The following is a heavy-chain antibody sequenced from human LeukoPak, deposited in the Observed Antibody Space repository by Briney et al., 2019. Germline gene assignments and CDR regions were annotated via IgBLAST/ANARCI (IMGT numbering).Heavy chain of an antibody. J-gene: IGHJ4*02. CDR2: INPADSDT. Sequence: GESLKISCQTSGYRFTSYWIAWVRQIPGKGLEWVGIINPADSDTRYSLSLQGQVTISADRSISTAYLQWSSLKASDTAIYYCARGEGGYNYAFWGQGTLVSVSS. CDR1: GYRFTSYW. D-gene: IGHD5-24*01. CDR3: ARGEGGYNYAF. V-gene: IGHV5-51*01.